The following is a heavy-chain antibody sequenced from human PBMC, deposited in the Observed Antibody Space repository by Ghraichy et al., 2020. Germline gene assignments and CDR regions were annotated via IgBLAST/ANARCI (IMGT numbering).Heavy chain of an antibody. CDR2: IKEDGSEQ. D-gene: IGHD6-13*01. J-gene: IGHJ2*01. CDR3: ARLPLPRRAAVGDWYFDL. CDR1: GFIFTNYW. Sequence: GGSLRLSCAASGFIFTNYWMSWVRQAPGKGLEWVANIKEDGSEQSYVGSVKGRFTISRDNAKNSLYLQMNSLRAEDTAVYYCARLPLPRRAAVGDWYFDLWGRGTLVTVSS. V-gene: IGHV3-7*01.